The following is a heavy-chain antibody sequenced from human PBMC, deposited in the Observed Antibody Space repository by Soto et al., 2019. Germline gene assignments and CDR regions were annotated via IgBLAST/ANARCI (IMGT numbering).Heavy chain of an antibody. J-gene: IGHJ4*02. V-gene: IGHV3-74*01. CDR1: GFTFSSYW. Sequence: EVKLVESGGGLVQPGGSLRLSCAASGFTFSSYWMHRVRQAPGKGLVWVSRMKGDGSSTNYADSVKGRFTISRDNAKNTVYLEMNSLRAEDTALYYCARGRQYGYYVDSWGQGTLVTVSS. CDR2: MKGDGSST. CDR3: ARGRQYGYYVDS. D-gene: IGHD3-10*01.